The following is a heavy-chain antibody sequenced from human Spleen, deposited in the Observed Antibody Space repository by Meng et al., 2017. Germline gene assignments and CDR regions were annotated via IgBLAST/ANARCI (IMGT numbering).Heavy chain of an antibody. Sequence: SVKVSCKALGGIFSNYVIGWVRQAPGQGLEWMGGINAVFGTTNYAQKFQGRVTITTDESTSTAYMELSSLRSEDTAVYYCARGVLLWFGEFGYYYYGMDVWGQGTTVTVSS. J-gene: IGHJ6*02. CDR1: GGIFSNYV. CDR2: INAVFGTT. CDR3: ARGVLLWFGEFGYYYYGMDV. D-gene: IGHD3-10*01. V-gene: IGHV1-69*05.